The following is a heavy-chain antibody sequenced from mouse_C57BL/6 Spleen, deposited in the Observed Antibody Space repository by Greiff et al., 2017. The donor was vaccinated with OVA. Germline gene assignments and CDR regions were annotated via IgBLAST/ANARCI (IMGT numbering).Heavy chain of an antibody. CDR3: ARLKGCYYDMDY. CDR1: GFTFTDYY. J-gene: IGHJ4*01. CDR2: IRNKANGYTT. Sequence: EVQLVESGGGLVQPGGSLSLSCAASGFTFTDYYMSWVRQPPGKALEWLGFIRNKANGYTTAYSASVKVRFTISRDKSQSILYLQMNALSAEDSATYYCARLKGCYYDMDYWGQGTSVTVSS. V-gene: IGHV7-3*01. D-gene: IGHD3-2*02.